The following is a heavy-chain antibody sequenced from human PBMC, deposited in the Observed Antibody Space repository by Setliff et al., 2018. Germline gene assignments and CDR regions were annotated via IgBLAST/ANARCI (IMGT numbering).Heavy chain of an antibody. J-gene: IGHJ4*02. Sequence: GASVKVSCAASGFTFSNYWMHWVRQAPGKGLVWVSRIDSDGSVTNYADSVRGRFIISRDNAKNTLYLQMNSLRDEDTAMYYCGSWSVVAAGTDWGQGTLVTVSS. CDR3: GSWSVVAAGTD. D-gene: IGHD2-15*01. V-gene: IGHV3-74*01. CDR2: IDSDGSVT. CDR1: GFTFSNYW.